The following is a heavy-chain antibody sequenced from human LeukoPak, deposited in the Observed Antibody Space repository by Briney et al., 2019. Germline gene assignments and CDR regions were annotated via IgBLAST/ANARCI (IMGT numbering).Heavy chain of an antibody. V-gene: IGHV3-23*01. J-gene: IGHJ6*03. Sequence: PGGSLRLSCAPSGFTFSNYEMNWVRQAPGKGLEWVSSIRGSGDSTYYADSVKGRFTISRDNTKNTLYLQMNSLRGDDTAVYYCAKSYSYYHMDDWGKGTSVTVSS. CDR3: AKSYSYYHMDD. CDR1: GFTFSNYE. CDR2: IRGSGDST.